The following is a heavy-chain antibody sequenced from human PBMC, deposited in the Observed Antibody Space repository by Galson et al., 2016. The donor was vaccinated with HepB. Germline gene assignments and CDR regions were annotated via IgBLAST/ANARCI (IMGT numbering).Heavy chain of an antibody. D-gene: IGHD3-16*01. J-gene: IGHJ6*04. Sequence: SLRLSCAASGFTFSSYWMSWVRQAPGKGLEWVANIKQDGSEKYYVDSVKGRFTISRDISENRLFLQMNSLRADDTAVYYCAKGWGDVWGKGTTVTVSS. CDR3: AKGWGDV. CDR1: GFTFSSYW. V-gene: IGHV3-7*03. CDR2: IKQDGSEK.